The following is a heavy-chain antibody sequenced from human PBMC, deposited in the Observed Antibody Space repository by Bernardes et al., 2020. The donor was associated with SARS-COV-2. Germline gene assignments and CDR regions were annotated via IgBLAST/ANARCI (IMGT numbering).Heavy chain of an antibody. CDR2: IYGGGST. CDR3: ARVARIVGARGAADAFVI. Sequence: VGSLRLSCAASGFTVSSNYMSWVRQAPGKGLEWVSVIYGGGSTYYADSVKGRFTISRHNSKNTLYLQMNSLRAEDTAVYYCARVARIVGARGAADAFVIWGQGTMVTVSA. J-gene: IGHJ3*02. CDR1: GFTVSSNY. V-gene: IGHV3-53*04. D-gene: IGHD1-26*01.